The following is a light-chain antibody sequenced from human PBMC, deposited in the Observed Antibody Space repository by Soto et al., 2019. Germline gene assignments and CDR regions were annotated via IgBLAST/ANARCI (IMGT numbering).Light chain of an antibody. Sequence: DIQMTQSPSTLSASVGDRVTITCRASQDINKWLAWYQHKPGKAPALLIYEASSLGGGVPSRFSGSGFGTEFTLTISSLQPDDLATYYCQQYNRYRAFGQGTKVDIK. V-gene: IGKV1-5*03. CDR3: QQYNRYRA. CDR1: QDINKW. CDR2: EAS. J-gene: IGKJ1*01.